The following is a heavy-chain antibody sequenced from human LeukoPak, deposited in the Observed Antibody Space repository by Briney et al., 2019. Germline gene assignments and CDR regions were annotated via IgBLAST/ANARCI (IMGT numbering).Heavy chain of an antibody. D-gene: IGHD1-26*01. V-gene: IGHV3-23*01. J-gene: IGHJ4*02. Sequence: GGSLRLSCAASGFTFSSYVISWVRQAPGKGLEWVSAISGSGGNTYYADSVKGRFTISRDNSKSTLYLQMDGLRAEDTAVYYCAKARSTWDFDYWGQGTLVAVSS. CDR1: GFTFSSYV. CDR2: ISGSGGNT. CDR3: AKARSTWDFDY.